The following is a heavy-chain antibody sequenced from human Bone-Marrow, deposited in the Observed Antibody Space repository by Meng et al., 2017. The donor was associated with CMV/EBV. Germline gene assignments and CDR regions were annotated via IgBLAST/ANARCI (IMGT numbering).Heavy chain of an antibody. CDR2: INWNGGST. J-gene: IGHJ4*02. CDR1: GFTFSSYA. CDR3: ARGTAYYYDSSGYTGFDY. Sequence: GGSLRLSCAAPGFTFSSYAMSWVRQAPGKGLEWVSGINWNGGSTGYADSVKGRFTISRDNAKNSLYLQMNSLRAEDTALYYCARGTAYYYDSSGYTGFDYWGQGTRVTCSS. V-gene: IGHV3-20*04. D-gene: IGHD3-22*01.